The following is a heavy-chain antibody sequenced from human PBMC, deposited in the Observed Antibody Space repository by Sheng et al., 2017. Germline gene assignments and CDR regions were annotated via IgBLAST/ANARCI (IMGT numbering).Heavy chain of an antibody. D-gene: IGHD1-26*01. CDR3: AKEGPTTGGGWFDP. J-gene: IGHJ5*02. CDR2: IRYDGSNK. CDR1: GFTFSSYG. V-gene: IGHV3-30*02. Sequence: QVQLVESGGGVVQPGGSLRLSCAASGFTFSSYGMHWVRQAPGKGLEWVAFIRYDGSNKYYADSVKGRFTISRDNSKNTLYLQMNSLRAEDTAVYYCAKEGPTTGGGWFDPWGQGTLVTVSS.